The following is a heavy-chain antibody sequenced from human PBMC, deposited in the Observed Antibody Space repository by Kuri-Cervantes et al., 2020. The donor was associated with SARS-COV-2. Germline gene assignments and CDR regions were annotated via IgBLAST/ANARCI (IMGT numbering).Heavy chain of an antibody. CDR2: ISNSGKYM. D-gene: IGHD1-26*01. Sequence: GESLKISCTAFDFAFSTSTMNWVRQAPGKGLEWVSSISNSGKYMYYIDSVRGRFAISRDNAKNSLYLEMNSLRVDDTAVYYCTRMAVGRSESNFYHSGMDVWGQGTTVTVSS. CDR1: DFAFSTST. J-gene: IGHJ6*02. V-gene: IGHV3-21*01. CDR3: TRMAVGRSESNFYHSGMDV.